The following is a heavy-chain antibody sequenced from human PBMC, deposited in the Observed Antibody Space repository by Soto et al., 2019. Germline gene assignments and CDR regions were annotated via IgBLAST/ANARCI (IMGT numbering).Heavy chain of an antibody. D-gene: IGHD3-3*01. CDR2: ISAYNGNT. CDR1: GYTFTSYG. V-gene: IGHV1-18*01. CDR3: ARVAITIFGVVIIVGDY. J-gene: IGHJ4*02. Sequence: ASVKVSCTASGYTFTSYGITWVRQAPGQGLEWMGWISAYNGNTNYAQKLQGRVTMTTDTSTSTAYMELRSLRSDDTAVYYCARVAITIFGVVIIVGDYWGQGTLVTVS.